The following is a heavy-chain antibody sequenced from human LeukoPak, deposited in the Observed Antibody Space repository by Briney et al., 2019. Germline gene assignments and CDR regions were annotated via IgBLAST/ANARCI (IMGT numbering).Heavy chain of an antibody. CDR2: IYYSGST. Sequence: KPSETLSLTCTVSGGSISSYYWSWIRQPPGKGLEWIGYIYYSGSTNYNPSLQSRVTMSVDTSNNQFSLKLSSVTAADTAVYYCARKRKGAYDFDYWGQGTLVTVSS. CDR1: GGSISSYY. D-gene: IGHD3-16*01. J-gene: IGHJ4*02. CDR3: ARKRKGAYDFDY. V-gene: IGHV4-59*12.